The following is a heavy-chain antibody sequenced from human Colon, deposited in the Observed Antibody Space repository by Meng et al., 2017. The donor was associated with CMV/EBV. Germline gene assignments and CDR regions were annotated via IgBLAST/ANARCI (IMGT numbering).Heavy chain of an antibody. Sequence: GESLKISCASSGFIFNDYWMSWVRQAPGKGLEWVANIKYDGSEKYYGDSVRGRFTISRDNSKNSLFLQIDSLRAEDTAVYFCAREDYHFGSGSLFDYWGQGALVTVS. CDR2: IKYDGSEK. D-gene: IGHD3-10*01. V-gene: IGHV3-7*01. CDR3: AREDYHFGSGSLFDY. CDR1: GFIFNDYW. J-gene: IGHJ4*02.